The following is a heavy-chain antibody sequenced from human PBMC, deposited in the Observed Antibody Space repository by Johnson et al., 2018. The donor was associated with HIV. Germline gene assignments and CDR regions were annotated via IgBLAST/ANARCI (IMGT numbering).Heavy chain of an antibody. J-gene: IGHJ3*02. Sequence: QVQLVESGGGVVQPGRSLRLSCAASGFSISDSAIHWVRQAPGKGLESVAVISKDGDNEYYADSVKGRFTISRDNAKNSLYLQMNSLRAEDTALYYCARSVGYYDSSGYYYVDAFDIWGQGTMVTVSS. V-gene: IGHV3-30-3*01. CDR1: GFSISDSA. CDR3: ARSVGYYDSSGYYYVDAFDI. CDR2: ISKDGDNE. D-gene: IGHD3-22*01.